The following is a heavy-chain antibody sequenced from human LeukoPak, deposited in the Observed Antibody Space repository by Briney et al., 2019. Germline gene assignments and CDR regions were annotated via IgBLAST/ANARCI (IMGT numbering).Heavy chain of an antibody. CDR1: GGSISSYY. CDR2: IYYSGST. CDR3: ARDPGDMTTVSY. J-gene: IGHJ4*02. D-gene: IGHD4-17*01. V-gene: IGHV4-59*12. Sequence: SETLSLTCTVSGGSISSYYWSWIRQPPGKGLEWIGYIYYSGSTNYKPSLKSRVTISVDTSKNQFSLKLSSVTAADTAVYYCARDPGDMTTVSYWGQGTLVTVSS.